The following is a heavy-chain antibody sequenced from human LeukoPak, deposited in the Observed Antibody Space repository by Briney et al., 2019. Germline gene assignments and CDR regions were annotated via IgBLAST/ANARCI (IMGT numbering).Heavy chain of an antibody. V-gene: IGHV3-49*04. CDR1: GFTFGDYA. Sequence: GRSLRLSCTTSGFTFGDYAMTWVRQAPGMGLEWVGFIRSKADGGTTESAASVKGRFTISRDDSKSTAYLQMNSLKTEDTAVYYCTREPPGWDNAFDIWGQGTMVTVSS. CDR2: IRSKADGGTT. CDR3: TREPPGWDNAFDI. D-gene: IGHD6-19*01. J-gene: IGHJ3*02.